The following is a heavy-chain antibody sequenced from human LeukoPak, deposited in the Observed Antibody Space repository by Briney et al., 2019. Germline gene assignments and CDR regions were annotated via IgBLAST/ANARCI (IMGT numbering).Heavy chain of an antibody. J-gene: IGHJ4*02. Sequence: SETLSLTCTISGGSISSYYWSWIRQPPGKGLEWIGYIYTSGSTNYNPSLKSRVTISVDTSKNQFSLKLSSVTAADTAVYYCARLTGDWFDYWGQGTLVTVSS. CDR1: GGSISSYY. V-gene: IGHV4-4*09. D-gene: IGHD7-27*01. CDR2: IYTSGST. CDR3: ARLTGDWFDY.